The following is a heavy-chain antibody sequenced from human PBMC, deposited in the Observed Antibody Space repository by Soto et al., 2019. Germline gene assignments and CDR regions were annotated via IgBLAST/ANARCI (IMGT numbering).Heavy chain of an antibody. CDR2: INSDGTST. CDR3: ARNPAPSGWYDY. Sequence: PGGSLRLSCAASGFTFSNYWMDCVLQVPGKGLMWVSRINSDGTSTTYADSVKGRFTISRDNAKSTMYLQMNSLTAEDTAVYYCARNPAPSGWYDYWGQGTLVTVSS. D-gene: IGHD6-19*01. V-gene: IGHV3-74*01. CDR1: GFTFSNYW. J-gene: IGHJ4*02.